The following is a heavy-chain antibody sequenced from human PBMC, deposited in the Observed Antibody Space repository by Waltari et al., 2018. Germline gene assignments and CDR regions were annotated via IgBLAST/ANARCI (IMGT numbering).Heavy chain of an antibody. CDR3: AREAPNTFWFDP. J-gene: IGHJ5*02. CDR1: GYTFTNYF. CDR2: INPTTGGT. D-gene: IGHD2-8*01. Sequence: QVQLVQSGAAVMEPGASVQVSCQASGYTFTNYFMHWVRQAPGQGLEYMGIINPTTGGTTYAQRFQGRVTMTRDTSTSTVFMELSSLRSEDTAVYYCAREAPNTFWFDPWGQGTLVTVSS. V-gene: IGHV1-46*01.